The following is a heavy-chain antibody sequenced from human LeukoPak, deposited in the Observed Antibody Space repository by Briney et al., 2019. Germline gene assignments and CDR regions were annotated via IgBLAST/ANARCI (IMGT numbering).Heavy chain of an antibody. CDR3: ARVGGSGSYSYYYYMDV. D-gene: IGHD3-10*01. Sequence: SETLSLTCTVSGGSISSYYWSWIRQPAGKGLEWIGRIYTSGSTNYNPSLKSRVTMSVDTSKNQFSLKLSSVTAADTAVYYCARVGGSGSYSYYYYMDVWGKGTTVTISS. CDR1: GGSISSYY. CDR2: IYTSGST. J-gene: IGHJ6*03. V-gene: IGHV4-4*07.